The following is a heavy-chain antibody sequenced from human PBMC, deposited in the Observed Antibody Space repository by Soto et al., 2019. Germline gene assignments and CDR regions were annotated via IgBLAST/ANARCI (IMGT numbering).Heavy chain of an antibody. J-gene: IGHJ4*02. Sequence: QLQLQESGPELVKPSETLSLNCTVSGGSLTSNSYYWGWIRQPPGKGLEWIGSFYYSQSTYFNPSIKSRVTISVETSKNQDSLKLSAGTAADTAVYYCAIRSTGTYDYCGQGILVTVSS. V-gene: IGHV4-39*01. CDR3: AIRSTGTYDY. D-gene: IGHD4-17*01. CDR1: GGSLTSNSYY. CDR2: FYYSQST.